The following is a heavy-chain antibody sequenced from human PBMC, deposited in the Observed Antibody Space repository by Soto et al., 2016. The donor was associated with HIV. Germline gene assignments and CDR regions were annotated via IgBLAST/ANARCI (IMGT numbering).Heavy chain of an antibody. J-gene: IGHJ1*01. CDR1: GYTFTSYD. Sequence: QVQLVQSGAEVKKPGASVKVSCKASGYTFTSYDINWVRQATGQGLEWMGWMNPNSGNTDYAQKFQGRVTITRNTSISTAYMELSSLRFEDTAVYYCARAVGDILTGSYRFQHWGQGTLVTVSS. CDR3: ARAVGDILTGSYRFQH. V-gene: IGHV1-8*03. CDR2: MNPNSGNT. D-gene: IGHD3-9*01.